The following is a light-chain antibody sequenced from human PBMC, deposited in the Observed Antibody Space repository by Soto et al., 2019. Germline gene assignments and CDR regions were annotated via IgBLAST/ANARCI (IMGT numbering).Light chain of an antibody. CDR2: EVS. Sequence: QSALTQPASVSGSPGQSITISCTGTSSDVGGYNYVSWYQQHPGKAPKLMIYEVSNLPSGVSNRFSGSKSGKTASLTISGLQAEDEADYYCSSYTSSSTLVFGTGTKLTVL. J-gene: IGLJ1*01. V-gene: IGLV2-14*01. CDR3: SSYTSSSTLV. CDR1: SSDVGGYNY.